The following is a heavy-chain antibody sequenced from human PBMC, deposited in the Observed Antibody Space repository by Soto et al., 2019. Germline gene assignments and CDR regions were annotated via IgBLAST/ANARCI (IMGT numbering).Heavy chain of an antibody. CDR3: GRGPSPRAPAGGTPYYYAMDV. D-gene: IGHD6-13*01. J-gene: IGHJ6*02. CDR1: GYDFTAYD. CDR2: MNPINGAA. V-gene: IGHV1-8*02. Sequence: ASVKVSCKASGYDFTAYDINWVRQASGQGLEWMGWMNPINGAAGSARRFQGRISMTRNTATGTAYLELTSLRSDDSAVYYCGRGPSPRAPAGGTPYYYAMDVWGQGTTVTVS.